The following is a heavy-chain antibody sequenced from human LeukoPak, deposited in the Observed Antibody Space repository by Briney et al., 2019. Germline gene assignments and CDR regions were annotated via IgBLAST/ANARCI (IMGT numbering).Heavy chain of an antibody. V-gene: IGHV1-24*01. J-gene: IGHJ3*02. CDR3: ATAWGWAPLDAFDI. D-gene: IGHD1-26*01. Sequence: ASVKVSCKVSGYTLTELSMHWVRQAPGKGLEWMGGFYPEDGETIYAQKFQGRVTMTEDTSTDTAYMELSSLRSEDTAVYYCATAWGWAPLDAFDIWGQGTMVTVSS. CDR1: GYTLTELS. CDR2: FYPEDGET.